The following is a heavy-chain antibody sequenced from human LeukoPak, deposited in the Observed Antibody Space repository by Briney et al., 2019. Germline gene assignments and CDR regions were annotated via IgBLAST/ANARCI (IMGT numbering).Heavy chain of an antibody. D-gene: IGHD1-1*01. CDR3: ARVGDWNDLVY. Sequence: SETLSLTCTVSGGSISTYYWSWIRQTPGKGLEWIGYILYSGTTTNYNPSLKSRVTISVDTSKNQFSLKLSSVTAADTALYYCARVGDWNDLVYWGQGTLVTVSS. V-gene: IGHV4-59*01. CDR1: GGSISTYY. J-gene: IGHJ4*02. CDR2: ILYSGTTT.